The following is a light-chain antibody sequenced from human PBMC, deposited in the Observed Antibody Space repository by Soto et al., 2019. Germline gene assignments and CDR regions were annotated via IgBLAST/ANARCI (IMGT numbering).Light chain of an antibody. CDR2: DAS. Sequence: EIVLTQSPGTLSLSPGERATLSCRASQSVRSNYLARYQQKPGQAPRFLIYDASSRATGIPDRFSGSGSGTDFTLTISRLETEDLAVYDCQQYGSSPLTFGGGTKVEIK. J-gene: IGKJ4*01. V-gene: IGKV3-20*01. CDR3: QQYGSSPLT. CDR1: QSVRSNY.